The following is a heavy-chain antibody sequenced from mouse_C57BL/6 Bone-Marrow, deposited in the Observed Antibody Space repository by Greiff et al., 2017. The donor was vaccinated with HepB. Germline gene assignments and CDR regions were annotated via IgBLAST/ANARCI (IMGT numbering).Heavy chain of an antibody. V-gene: IGHV3-6*01. Sequence: ESGPGLVKPSQSLSLTCSVTGYSITSGYYWNWIRQFPGNKLEWMGYISYDGSNNYNPSLKNRISITRDTSKNQFFLKLNSVTTEDTATYYCARVGNWDYYAMDYWGQGTSVTVSS. CDR3: ARVGNWDYYAMDY. CDR1: GYSITSGYY. CDR2: ISYDGSN. J-gene: IGHJ4*01. D-gene: IGHD4-1*01.